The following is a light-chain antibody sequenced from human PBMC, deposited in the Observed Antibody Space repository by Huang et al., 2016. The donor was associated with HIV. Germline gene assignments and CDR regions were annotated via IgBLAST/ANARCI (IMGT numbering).Light chain of an antibody. Sequence: DIVMTQSPLSLPVTPGEPASISCKSSQSLLHSNGYNYLDWYLQKAGQSPQLLISLGSNRASGVPDRFSGSGSGIDFTLKISRVEAEDVGVYYCMQALETPITFGQGTRLEIK. J-gene: IGKJ5*01. CDR3: MQALETPIT. CDR1: QSLLHSNGYNY. CDR2: LGS. V-gene: IGKV2-28*01.